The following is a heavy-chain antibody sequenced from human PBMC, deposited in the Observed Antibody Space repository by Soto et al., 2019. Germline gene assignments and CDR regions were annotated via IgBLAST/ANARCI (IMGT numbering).Heavy chain of an antibody. CDR3: ARTIFGVATNYYYYGMDV. CDR1: GFTFSSYS. Sequence: LRLSCAASGFTFSSYSMNWVRQAPGKGLEWVSSISSSSSYIYYADSVKGRFTISRDNAKNSLYLQMNSLRAEDTAVYYCARTIFGVATNYYYYGMDVWGQGTTVPVSS. J-gene: IGHJ6*02. V-gene: IGHV3-21*01. D-gene: IGHD3-3*01. CDR2: ISSSSSYI.